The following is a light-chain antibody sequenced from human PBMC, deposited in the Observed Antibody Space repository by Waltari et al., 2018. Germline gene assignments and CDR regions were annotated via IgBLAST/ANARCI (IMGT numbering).Light chain of an antibody. V-gene: IGKV4-1*01. CDR1: QNLLYSSDIKNY. Sequence: DIVMTQSPDSQGVSLGERATINCKSSQNLLYSSDIKNYLAWYQQKTGQPPKLLISWASTRESGVPDRFSGSGSGTDFTLTISSLQAEDVAVYYCQQYYSTMYTFGQGTKLEIK. J-gene: IGKJ2*01. CDR3: QQYYSTMYT. CDR2: WAS.